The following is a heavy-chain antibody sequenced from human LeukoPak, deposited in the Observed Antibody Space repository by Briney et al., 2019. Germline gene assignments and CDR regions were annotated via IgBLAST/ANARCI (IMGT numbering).Heavy chain of an antibody. CDR3: ARGPTIDYDILTGYYYFDC. Sequence: SETLSLTCAVHGGSFSGYYWTWIRQSPGKGLERIGEINHSGSTNYNPSLKRRVTISVDTSKNQFSLKLSSVTAADTAVYYCARGPTIDYDILTGYYYFDCWGQGTLVTVSS. V-gene: IGHV4-34*01. CDR2: INHSGST. CDR1: GGSFSGYY. D-gene: IGHD3-9*01. J-gene: IGHJ4*02.